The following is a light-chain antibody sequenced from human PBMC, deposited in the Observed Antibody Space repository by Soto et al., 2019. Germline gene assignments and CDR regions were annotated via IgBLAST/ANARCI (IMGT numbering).Light chain of an antibody. CDR1: QSLVHSDGNTY. J-gene: IGKJ2*01. CDR3: MQGTHSYT. Sequence: DVVMTQSPLSLPVTLGQPASISCRSSQSLVHSDGNTYLSRFQQRPGQSPRRLLYKVSKRDSGVPDRFSGSGSGTDFTLKIGRVEAEDVGIYYCMQGTHSYTFGQGTRLDIK. CDR2: KVS. V-gene: IGKV2-30*02.